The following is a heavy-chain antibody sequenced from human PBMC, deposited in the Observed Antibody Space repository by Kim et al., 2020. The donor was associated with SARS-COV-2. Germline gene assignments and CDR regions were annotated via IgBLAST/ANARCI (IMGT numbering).Heavy chain of an antibody. Sequence: GGSLRLSCAASGFTFSSYWMHWVRQTPEKGLMWVARIDSDGSATRHARSVKGRFTVSRDNAQNTVYLQMDSLRAEDTAVYFCARGISSYYFYMDVWGKGTTVTVSS. J-gene: IGHJ6*03. CDR2: IDSDGSAT. CDR1: GFTFSSYW. V-gene: IGHV3-74*01. D-gene: IGHD6-6*01. CDR3: ARGISSYYFYMDV.